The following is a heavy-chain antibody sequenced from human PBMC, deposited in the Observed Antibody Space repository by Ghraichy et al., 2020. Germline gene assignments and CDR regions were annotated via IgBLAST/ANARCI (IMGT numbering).Heavy chain of an antibody. CDR2: ISPYNGNT. CDR1: GFTFTSYG. D-gene: IGHD5-24*01. V-gene: IGHV1-18*04. J-gene: IGHJ5*02. Sequence: ASVKVSCKASGFTFTSYGISWVRQAPGQGLEWVGWISPYNGNTNYAPTLQGRVTMTTDTSTTTAYMELRSLRSDDTAVYYCARDWRWPPLRLLDLWGQGTLGTVSS. CDR3: ARDWRWPPLRLLDL.